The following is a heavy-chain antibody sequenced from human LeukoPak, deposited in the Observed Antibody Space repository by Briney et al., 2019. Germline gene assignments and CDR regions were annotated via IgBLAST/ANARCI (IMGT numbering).Heavy chain of an antibody. D-gene: IGHD2-2*01. J-gene: IGHJ4*02. CDR3: AKGGSEYQLLSAFDY. Sequence: GGSLRLSCAASGFTFDDYAMHWVRQAPGKGLEWVSGISWNSGSIGYADPVKGRFTISRDNAKNSLYLQMNSLRAEDTALYYCAKGGSEYQLLSAFDYWGQGTLVTVSS. V-gene: IGHV3-9*01. CDR1: GFTFDDYA. CDR2: ISWNSGSI.